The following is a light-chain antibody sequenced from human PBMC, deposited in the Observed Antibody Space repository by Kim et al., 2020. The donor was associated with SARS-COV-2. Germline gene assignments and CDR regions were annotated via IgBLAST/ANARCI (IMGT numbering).Light chain of an antibody. CDR1: QSVSSTY. Sequence: PGERATLSCRTSQSVSSTYVAWYQQKPGQAPRLLIYDTSRRATGIPDRFSGSGSGTDFTLTISRLGPEDFAVYYCQQYGSSPWTFGQGTKV. CDR3: QQYGSSPWT. V-gene: IGKV3-20*01. CDR2: DTS. J-gene: IGKJ1*01.